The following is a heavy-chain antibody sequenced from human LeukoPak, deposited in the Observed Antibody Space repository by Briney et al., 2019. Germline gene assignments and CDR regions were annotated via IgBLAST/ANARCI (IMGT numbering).Heavy chain of an antibody. D-gene: IGHD6-19*01. CDR2: INHSGST. CDR1: GGSFSGYY. Sequence: KPSETLSLTCAVYGGSFSGYYWSWIRQPPGKGLGWIGEINHSGSTNYNSSLKSRVTISVDTSKNQFSLKLSSVTAADTAVYYCARGTAVAGSFDYWGQGTLVTVSS. CDR3: ARGTAVAGSFDY. V-gene: IGHV4-34*01. J-gene: IGHJ4*02.